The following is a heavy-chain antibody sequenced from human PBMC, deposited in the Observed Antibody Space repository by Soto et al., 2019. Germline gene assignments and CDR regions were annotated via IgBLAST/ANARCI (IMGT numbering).Heavy chain of an antibody. CDR2: INAGNGNT. V-gene: IGHV1-3*01. CDR3: ARGHLAVVPVASWFYYMDV. J-gene: IGHJ6*03. CDR1: GYTFTNYA. Sequence: QVQLVQSGAEVEKPGASVKVSCKASGYTFTNYAVHWVRQAPGQRLEWMRWINAGNGNTRFSQNLQGRVTITRETSARTVYMELSSLRSEDTAVYYCARGHLAVVPVASWFYYMDVWGKGTTVTVSS. D-gene: IGHD2-2*01.